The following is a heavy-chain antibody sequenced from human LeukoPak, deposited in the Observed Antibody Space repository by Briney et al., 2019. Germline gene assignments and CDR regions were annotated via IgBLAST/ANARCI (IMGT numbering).Heavy chain of an antibody. CDR3: ARGYYDSLVTPYYFDY. CDR2: FIPIFGTA. J-gene: IGHJ4*02. D-gene: IGHD3-22*01. V-gene: IGHV1-69*13. Sequence: SVKVSCKASGGTFSSYAISWVRQAPGQGLEWMGGFIPIFGTANYAQKFQGRVTITADESTSTAYMELSSLRSEDTAVYYCARGYYDSLVTPYYFDYWGQGTLVTVSS. CDR1: GGTFSSYA.